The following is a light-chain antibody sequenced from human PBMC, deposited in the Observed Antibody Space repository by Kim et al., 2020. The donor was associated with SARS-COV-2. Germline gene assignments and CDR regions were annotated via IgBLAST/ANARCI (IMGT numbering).Light chain of an antibody. CDR1: SSDVGGYDY. CDR3: SSYTRTNTLVL. V-gene: IGLV2-14*03. J-gene: IGLJ2*01. CDR2: AVT. Sequence: QSALTQPASVSGSPGQSITISCTGTSSDVGGYDYVSWYQQHPGKAPKLLIYAVTDRPSGVSNRFSGSKSGNTASLTIFGLQAEDEAVYYCSSYTRTNTLVLFGGGTQLT.